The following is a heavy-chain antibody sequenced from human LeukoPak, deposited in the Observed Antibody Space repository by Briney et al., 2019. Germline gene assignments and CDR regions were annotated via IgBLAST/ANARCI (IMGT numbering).Heavy chain of an antibody. J-gene: IGHJ4*02. D-gene: IGHD2-8*01. CDR1: GYSISSGYY. Sequence: SETLSLTCAVSGYSISSGYYWSWIRQPPGKGLEWIGEINHSGSTNYNPSLKSRVTISVDTSKNQFSLKLSSVTAADTAVYYCARGPRCTNGVCYKRLVDYWGQGTLVTVSS. CDR2: INHSGST. V-gene: IGHV4-34*01. CDR3: ARGPRCTNGVCYKRLVDY.